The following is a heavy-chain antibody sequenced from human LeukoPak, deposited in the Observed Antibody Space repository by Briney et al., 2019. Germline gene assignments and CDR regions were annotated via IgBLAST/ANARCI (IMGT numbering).Heavy chain of an antibody. CDR3: ARDRALVPQPMTTVDY. V-gene: IGHV1-2*02. Sequence: GASVKVSCKASGYTFTGYYMHWVRQAPGQGLEWMGWINPNSGGTNYAQKFQGRVTMTRDTSISTAYMELSRLRSDDTAVYYCARDRALVPQPMTTVDYWGQGTLVTVSS. D-gene: IGHD4-17*01. CDR2: INPNSGGT. CDR1: GYTFTGYY. J-gene: IGHJ4*02.